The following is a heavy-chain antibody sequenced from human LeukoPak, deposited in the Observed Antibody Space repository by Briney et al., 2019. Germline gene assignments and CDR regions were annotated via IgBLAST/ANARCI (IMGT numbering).Heavy chain of an antibody. D-gene: IGHD3-22*01. V-gene: IGHV4-34*01. CDR3: ARRRGIVVITGGAFDI. CDR1: GGSFSGYY. J-gene: IGHJ3*02. Sequence: SETLSLTCAVYGGSFSGYYWSWIRQPPGKGLEWIGEINHSGSTNYNPSLKSRVTISVDTSKNQFSLKLSPVTAADTAVYFCARRRGIVVITGGAFDIWGQGTLVTVSS. CDR2: INHSGST.